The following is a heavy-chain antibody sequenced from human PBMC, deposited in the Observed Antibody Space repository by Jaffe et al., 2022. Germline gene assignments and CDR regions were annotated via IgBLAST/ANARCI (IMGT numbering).Heavy chain of an antibody. D-gene: IGHD3-10*01. CDR1: GGTFSSYA. CDR3: ARDLHGRNYYGSGEGYYYMDV. CDR2: IIPIFGTA. V-gene: IGHV1-69*05. J-gene: IGHJ6*03. Sequence: QVQLVQSGAEVKKPGSSVKVSCKASGGTFSSYAISWVRQAPGQGLEWMGGIIPIFGTANYAQKFQGRVTITTDESTSTAYMELSSLRSEDTAVYYCARDLHGRNYYGSGEGYYYMDVWGKGTTVTVSS.